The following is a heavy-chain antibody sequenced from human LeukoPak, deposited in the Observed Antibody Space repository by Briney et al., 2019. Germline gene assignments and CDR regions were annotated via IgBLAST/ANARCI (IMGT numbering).Heavy chain of an antibody. CDR3: ATHSLGFHYYYGMDV. D-gene: IGHD2-15*01. CDR1: GYTLTELS. J-gene: IGHJ6*02. CDR2: FDPEDGET. V-gene: IGHV1-24*01. Sequence: ASVKLSCKVAGYTLTELSMHWGRQAPGNGLEGRGGFDPEDGETIYAQKFQGRVTMTEDTSTDTAYMELSSLRSEDTAVYYCATHSLGFHYYYGMDVWGQGTTVTVSS.